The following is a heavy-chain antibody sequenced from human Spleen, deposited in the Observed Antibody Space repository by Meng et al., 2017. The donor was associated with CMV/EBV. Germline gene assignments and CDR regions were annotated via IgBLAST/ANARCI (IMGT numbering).Heavy chain of an antibody. D-gene: IGHD1-26*01. CDR2: IKTDGSEK. J-gene: IGHJ4*02. CDR3: ARSPVLGSTGN. Sequence: GGSLRLSCEASGFTVSANDMNWVRQAPGKGLEWVANIKTDGSEKYYVDSVKGRFTISRDNAKSSLYLEMNSLRAEDTAMYYCARSPVLGSTGNWGQGTLVTVSS. V-gene: IGHV3-7*01. CDR1: GFTVSAND.